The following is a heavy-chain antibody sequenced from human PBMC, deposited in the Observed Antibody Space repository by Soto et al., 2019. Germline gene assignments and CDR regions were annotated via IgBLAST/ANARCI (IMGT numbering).Heavy chain of an antibody. CDR3: AKDSTDADYFDY. CDR1: GFTFDDYA. V-gene: IGHV3-9*01. J-gene: IGHJ4*02. CDR2: ISWNSGSI. Sequence: EVQLVESGGGLVQPGRSLRLSCAASGFTFDDYAMDWVRQAPGKGLEWVSGISWNSGSIGYADSVKGRFTISRDNAKNSLYLQMNSLRAEDTALYYCAKDSTDADYFDYWGQGTLVTVSS.